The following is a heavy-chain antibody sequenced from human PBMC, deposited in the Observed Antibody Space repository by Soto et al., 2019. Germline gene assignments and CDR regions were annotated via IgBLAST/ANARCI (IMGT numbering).Heavy chain of an antibody. CDR2: IYWNDDK. J-gene: IGHJ4*01. CDR1: GFSLSTSGVG. V-gene: IGHV2-5*01. D-gene: IGHD3-10*01. CDR3: AHRRGFGENSH. Sequence: QITLKESGPPLVKPTQTLTLTCTFSGFSLSTSGVGVAWIRQPPGKALEWLAVIYWNDDKRYSPSLKSRLTIAKVTSKILVILPMTTLDPVATATYYCAHRRGFGENSHLVHGPLVTAST.